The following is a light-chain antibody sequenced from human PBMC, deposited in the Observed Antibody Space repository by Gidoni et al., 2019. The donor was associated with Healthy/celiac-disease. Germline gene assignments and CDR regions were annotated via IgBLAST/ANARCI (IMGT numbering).Light chain of an antibody. V-gene: IGKV1-9*01. CDR1: QGISSY. CDR3: HAGS. CDR2: AAS. J-gene: IGKJ4*01. Sequence: DIQLTQSPSFLSASVGDRVTITCRASQGISSYLAWYQQKPGKSPKLLIYAASTLQSGVPSRFSGSGSGTEFTLTISSLQPEDFAPYYCHAGSFGGGTKVEIK.